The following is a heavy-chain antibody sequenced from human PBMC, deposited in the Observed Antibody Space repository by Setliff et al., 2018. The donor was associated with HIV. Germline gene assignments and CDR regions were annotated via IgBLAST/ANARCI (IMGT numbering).Heavy chain of an antibody. D-gene: IGHD5-18*01. J-gene: IGHJ4*02. CDR1: GGSFSGYY. CDR3: RVGETAVGDLVYFDY. V-gene: IGHV4-34*01. Sequence: SETLSLTCAVYGGSFSGYYWSWIRQPPGKGLEWIGEINHSGSTNYNPSLKSRVTISGDTSKNQFSLKLSSVTVADTAVYYCRVGETAVGDLVYFDYWGQGTLVTV. CDR2: INHSGST.